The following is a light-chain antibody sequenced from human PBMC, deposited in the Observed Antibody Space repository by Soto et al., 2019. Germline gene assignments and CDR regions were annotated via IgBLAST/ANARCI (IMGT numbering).Light chain of an antibody. CDR2: KNN. Sequence: QSVLTQPHSASGTHGQRVTMFCSGGSYNLGKNLVYWYQQRPETAPKLLTFKNNQRPSGVPDGFSGSSSGSSAFLAISGCRSEYEADYFCSAWDDSLSAWVFGGGTKLTVL. CDR3: SAWDDSLSAWV. J-gene: IGLJ3*02. V-gene: IGLV1-47*01. CDR1: SYNLGKNL.